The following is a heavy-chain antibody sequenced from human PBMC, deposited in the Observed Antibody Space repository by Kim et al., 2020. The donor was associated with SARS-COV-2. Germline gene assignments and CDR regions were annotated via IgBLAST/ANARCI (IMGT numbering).Heavy chain of an antibody. D-gene: IGHD3-3*01. J-gene: IGHJ6*02. CDR2: INSDGSST. V-gene: IGHV3-74*01. Sequence: GGSLRLSCAASGFTFSSYWMHWVRQAPGKGLVWVSRINSDGSSTSYADSVKGRFTISRDNAKNTLYLQMNSLRAEDTAVYYCARGPLGRFLEWLKDYGMDVWGQGTTVTVSS. CDR1: GFTFSSYW. CDR3: ARGPLGRFLEWLKDYGMDV.